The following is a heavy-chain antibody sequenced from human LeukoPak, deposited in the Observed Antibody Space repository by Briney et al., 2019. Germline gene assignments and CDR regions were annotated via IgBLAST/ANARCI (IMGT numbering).Heavy chain of an antibody. CDR1: GYTFTGYY. Sequence: GASVKVSCKASGYTFTGYYMHWVRQAPGQGLEWMGWINPNSGGTNYAQKFQGRVTMTRDTSISTAYMELSRLRSDDTAVYYCARGMGVYTNTPFDYWGQGTLVTVSS. V-gene: IGHV1-2*02. J-gene: IGHJ4*02. CDR2: INPNSGGT. D-gene: IGHD3-16*01. CDR3: ARGMGVYTNTPFDY.